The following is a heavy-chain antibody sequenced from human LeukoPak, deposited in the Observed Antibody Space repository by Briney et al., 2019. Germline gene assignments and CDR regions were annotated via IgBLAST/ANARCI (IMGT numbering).Heavy chain of an antibody. CDR1: GFTFSSSD. J-gene: IGHJ6*03. CDR2: IGTASDT. V-gene: IGHV3-13*01. D-gene: IGHD1-1*01. Sequence: GGSLRLSCAASGFTFSSSDMHWVRQPTGQGLEWVSTIGTASDTYYPGSVEGRSTLSRDNAKNSLYLQMNSLTAGDTAVYYCARGPPRGKYYYMDVWGKGTTVTVSS. CDR3: ARGPPRGKYYYMDV.